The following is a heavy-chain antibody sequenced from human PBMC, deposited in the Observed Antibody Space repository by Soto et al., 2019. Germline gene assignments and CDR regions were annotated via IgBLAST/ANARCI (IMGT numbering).Heavy chain of an antibody. CDR2: IIPILGIA. CDR1: GGTFSSYT. CDR3: ARPDCSSFSVHRNAFDI. D-gene: IGHD6-6*01. J-gene: IGHJ3*02. V-gene: IGHV1-69*02. Sequence: GASVKVSCKAPGGTFSSYTISWVRQAPGQGLEWMGRIIPILGIANYAQKFQGRVTITADKSTSTAYMELSSLRSEDTAVYYCARPDCSSFSVHRNAFDICDQGTMRTVSS.